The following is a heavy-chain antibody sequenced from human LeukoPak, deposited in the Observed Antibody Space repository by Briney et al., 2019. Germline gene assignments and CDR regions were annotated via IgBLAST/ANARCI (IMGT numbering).Heavy chain of an antibody. D-gene: IGHD2-15*01. CDR3: ARASRGGSYYFDY. V-gene: IGHV3-23*01. Sequence: GGSLRLSCAASGFTFSSYAMSWVRQAPGKGLEWVSAITGSSNNTYYADSVKGRFTISRDNSKNTLYLQMNTLRAEDTAVYYCARASRGGSYYFDYWGQGTLVTVSS. CDR2: ITGSSNNT. CDR1: GFTFSSYA. J-gene: IGHJ4*02.